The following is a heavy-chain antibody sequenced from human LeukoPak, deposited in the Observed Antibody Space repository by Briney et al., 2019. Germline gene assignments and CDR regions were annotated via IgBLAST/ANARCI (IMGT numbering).Heavy chain of an antibody. Sequence: ASVKVSCKASGYTFTSYGISWVRQATGQGLEWMGWMNPNSGNTGYAQKFQGRVTITRNTSISTAYMELSSLRSEDTAVYYCARGPRRITIFGVANDAFDIWGQGSMVTVSS. D-gene: IGHD3-3*01. V-gene: IGHV1-8*03. CDR1: GYTFTSYG. CDR2: MNPNSGNT. J-gene: IGHJ3*02. CDR3: ARGPRRITIFGVANDAFDI.